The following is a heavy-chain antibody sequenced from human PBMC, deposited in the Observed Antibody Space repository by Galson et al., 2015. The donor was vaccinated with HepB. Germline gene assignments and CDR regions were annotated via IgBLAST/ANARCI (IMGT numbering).Heavy chain of an antibody. D-gene: IGHD6-13*01. J-gene: IGHJ4*02. Sequence: SLRLSCAASGFTFSSYIMHWVRQAPGKGLEWVAVISDDGNRKDYADSLKGRFTISRDNSKNTVYLQMNSLRAEDTAVYYCARDRYSSHFNWGLGTLVTVSS. CDR2: ISDDGNRK. V-gene: IGHV3-30*04. CDR3: ARDRYSSHFN. CDR1: GFTFSSYI.